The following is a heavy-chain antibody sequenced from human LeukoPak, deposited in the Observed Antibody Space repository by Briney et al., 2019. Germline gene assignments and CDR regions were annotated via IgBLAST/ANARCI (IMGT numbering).Heavy chain of an antibody. CDR3: ARRRSEEFDFDC. CDR1: GGTFSSYA. V-gene: IGHV1-69*05. J-gene: IGHJ4*02. Sequence: SVKVSCKASGGTFSSYAISWVRQAPGQGLEWMGGIIPIFGTANYAQKLQGRVTMTTDTSTSTAYMELRSLRSDDTAVYYCARRRSEEFDFDCWGQGTLVTVSS. D-gene: IGHD6-19*01. CDR2: IIPIFGTA.